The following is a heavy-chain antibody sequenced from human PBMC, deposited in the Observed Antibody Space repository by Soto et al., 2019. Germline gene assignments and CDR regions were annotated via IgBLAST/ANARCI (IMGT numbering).Heavy chain of an antibody. CDR2: IDPSDSYT. Sequence: GESLKISCKGSGYSFTNYWISWVRQMPGKGLEWMGRIDPSDSYTNYSPSFQGHVTISADKSISTAYLQWSSLKASDTAMYYCEKSQMAPKSVLGMDVWGQGTTVTVSS. V-gene: IGHV5-10-1*01. J-gene: IGHJ6*02. CDR3: EKSQMAPKSVLGMDV. CDR1: GYSFTNYW. D-gene: IGHD2-8*01.